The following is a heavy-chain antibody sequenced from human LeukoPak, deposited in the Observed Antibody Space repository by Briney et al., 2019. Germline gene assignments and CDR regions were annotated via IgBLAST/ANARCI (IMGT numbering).Heavy chain of an antibody. CDR3: ARQHSVLGDLLDY. D-gene: IGHD3-10*01. Sequence: SETLSLTCTVSGGSISSYYWSWVRQPPGKGLEWIGYIYYSGSTNYNPSLKSRVTISVDTSKNQFSLKLSSVTAADTAVYYCARQHSVLGDLLDYWGQGTLVTVSS. CDR1: GGSISSYY. J-gene: IGHJ4*02. V-gene: IGHV4-59*01. CDR2: IYYSGST.